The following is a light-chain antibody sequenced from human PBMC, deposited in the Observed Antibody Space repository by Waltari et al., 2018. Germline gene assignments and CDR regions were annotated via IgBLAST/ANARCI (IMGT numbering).Light chain of an antibody. CDR3: QTGGHGTWV. Sequence: QLVLTQSPSASATLGASVKPTCTLSSGHSTNIIAWLQQHPEKGPRYLMKVHSDGSHNKGVGIPDRFSGSSSGAERYLTISSLQSEDEADYYCQTGGHGTWVFGGGTRLTVL. V-gene: IGLV4-69*01. CDR2: VHSDGSH. J-gene: IGLJ3*02. CDR1: SGHSTNI.